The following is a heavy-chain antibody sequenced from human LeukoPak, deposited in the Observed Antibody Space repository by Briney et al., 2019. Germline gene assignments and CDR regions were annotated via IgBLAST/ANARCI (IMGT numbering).Heavy chain of an antibody. V-gene: IGHV1-46*01. J-gene: IGHJ4*02. D-gene: IGHD3-22*01. Sequence: ASVKVSFKASGYTFTSYYMHWVRQAPGQGLEWMGIINPSGGSTSYAQKFQGRVTMTRDTSISTAYMELSRLRSDDTAVYYCARDYYDSSGYRDYWGQGTLVTVSS. CDR2: INPSGGST. CDR3: ARDYYDSSGYRDY. CDR1: GYTFTSYY.